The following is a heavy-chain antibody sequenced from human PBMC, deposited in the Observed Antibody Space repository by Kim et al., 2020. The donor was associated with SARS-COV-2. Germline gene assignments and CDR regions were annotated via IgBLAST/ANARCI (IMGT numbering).Heavy chain of an antibody. J-gene: IGHJ4*02. CDR2: VIGDGSGA. CDR3: ARYTFTTASDY. CDR1: GFIFSNNW. V-gene: IGHV3-74*01. Sequence: GGSLRLSCAASGFIFSNNWMHWVRQAPGKGLEWVSRVIGDGSGANYADSVKGRFTISRDNAKNTLYLQMNSLRPEDTAVYYCARYTFTTASDYWSQGTLVTVPS. D-gene: IGHD3-22*01.